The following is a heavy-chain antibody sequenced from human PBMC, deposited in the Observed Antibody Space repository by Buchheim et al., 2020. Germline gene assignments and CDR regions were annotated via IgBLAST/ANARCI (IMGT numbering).Heavy chain of an antibody. CDR1: GFTFSSYE. CDR2: ISSSGSTI. D-gene: IGHD6-6*01. Sequence: EVQLVESGGGLVQPGGSLRLSCAASGFTFSSYEMNWVRQAPGKGLEWVSYISSSGSTIYYADSVKGRFTISRDNAKNSLYLQMNSLRTEDTAVYYCARDKKQLVEFGYYYYYMDVWGKETT. J-gene: IGHJ6*03. V-gene: IGHV3-48*03. CDR3: ARDKKQLVEFGYYYYYMDV.